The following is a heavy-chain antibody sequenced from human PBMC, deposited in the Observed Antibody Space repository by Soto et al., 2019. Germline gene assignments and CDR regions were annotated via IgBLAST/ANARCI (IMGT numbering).Heavy chain of an antibody. D-gene: IGHD6-13*01. Sequence: KTSETLSLTCTVSGGSMRNYFWTWIRQPPGKGLEWIGYIHYSGTTSFFPSYNPSLRSRVTISEDTSKNQFSLKLLSVTTADTAVYFCAAGEASSRNLAPYYLDFWGQGTLGTVSS. CDR3: AAGEASSRNLAPYYLDF. CDR1: GGSMRNYF. CDR2: IHYSGTT. J-gene: IGHJ4*02. V-gene: IGHV4-59*01.